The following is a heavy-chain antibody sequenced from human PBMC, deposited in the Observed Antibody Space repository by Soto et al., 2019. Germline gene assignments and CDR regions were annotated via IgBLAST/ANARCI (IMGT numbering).Heavy chain of an antibody. CDR2: IQQDGSEK. V-gene: IGHV3-7*03. D-gene: IGHD6-19*01. J-gene: IGHJ4*02. Sequence: EVQLVESGGGLVQPGGSLRLSCAASRFTFSTYWMSWVRQAPGKGLEWVANIQQDGSEKYYVDSVKGRFTISRDNAKNSLYLQMNSLRAEDTAVYYCARGGRIRASGWIDYWGQGTLVTVSS. CDR3: ARGGRIRASGWIDY. CDR1: RFTFSTYW.